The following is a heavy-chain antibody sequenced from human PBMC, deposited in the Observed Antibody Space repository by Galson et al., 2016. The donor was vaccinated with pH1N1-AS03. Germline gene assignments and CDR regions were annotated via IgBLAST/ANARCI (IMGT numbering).Heavy chain of an antibody. CDR2: IAYDGSYV. D-gene: IGHD3-16*01. CDR1: GFNFNSHG. V-gene: IGHV3-30*02. J-gene: IGHJ4*02. Sequence: SLRLSCAASGFNFNSHGMHWFRQGPGKGLEWVAFIAYDGSYVNYADFVKGRFTISRDSSKSTLYLQMNSLRPEDTAVYYCAKDCGLGGSHDDWGQGTLVTVSS. CDR3: AKDCGLGGSHDD.